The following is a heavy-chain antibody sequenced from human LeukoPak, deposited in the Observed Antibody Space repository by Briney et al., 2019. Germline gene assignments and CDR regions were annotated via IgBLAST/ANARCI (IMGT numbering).Heavy chain of an antibody. CDR1: GYTFTSYG. Sequence: ASVKVSCKASGYTFTSYGISWVRQAPGQGLEWMGWINPNSGGTNYAQKFQGRVTMTRDTSISTAYMELSRLRSDDTAVYYCARSRLNWFDPWGQGTLVTVSS. CDR3: ARSRLNWFDP. J-gene: IGHJ5*02. CDR2: INPNSGGT. V-gene: IGHV1-2*02. D-gene: IGHD4-17*01.